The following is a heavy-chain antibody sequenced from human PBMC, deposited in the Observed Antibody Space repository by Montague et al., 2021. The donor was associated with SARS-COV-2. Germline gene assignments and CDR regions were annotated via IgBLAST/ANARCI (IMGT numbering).Heavy chain of an antibody. CDR2: IYYSGGT. D-gene: IGHD3-10*01. CDR3: ARTRLGSASCRFDP. CDR1: GGSTNNFY. Sequence: SETLSLTCTVSGGSTNNFYWSWIRQPPGKGLEWIGCIYYSGGTDYNPSLKSRVTISIDTSRNQFSLNLTSVTAADTGVYYCARTRLGSASCRFDPWGQGTLVTISS. V-gene: IGHV4-59*01. J-gene: IGHJ5*02.